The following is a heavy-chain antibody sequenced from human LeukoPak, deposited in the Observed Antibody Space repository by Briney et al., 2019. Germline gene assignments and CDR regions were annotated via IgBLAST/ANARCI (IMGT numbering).Heavy chain of an antibody. CDR2: ISYDGSNK. J-gene: IGHJ4*02. D-gene: IGHD3-3*01. V-gene: IGHV3-30*18. Sequence: QPGGSLRLSCAASGFTFSSYGMHWVRQAPGKGLEWVAVISYDGSNKYYADSVKGRFTISRDNSENTLYLQMNSLRAEDTAVYYCAKVYYDFWSGSNYFDYWGQGTLVTVSS. CDR3: AKVYYDFWSGSNYFDY. CDR1: GFTFSSYG.